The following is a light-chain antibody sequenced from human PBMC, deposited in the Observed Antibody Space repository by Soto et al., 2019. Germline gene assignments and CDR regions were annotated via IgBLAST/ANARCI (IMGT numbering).Light chain of an antibody. Sequence: QSALTQPASVSGSPGPSITISCTGTTSDIGGYNYVSWYQQHPGKAPKLVMYGVNYRASGISARFSGSKFQNTASLTISGLPAEDEADYYCSSLRTGGVLLFGGGTKLTVL. V-gene: IGLV2-14*01. CDR2: GVN. J-gene: IGLJ3*02. CDR3: SSLRTGGVLL. CDR1: TSDIGGYNY.